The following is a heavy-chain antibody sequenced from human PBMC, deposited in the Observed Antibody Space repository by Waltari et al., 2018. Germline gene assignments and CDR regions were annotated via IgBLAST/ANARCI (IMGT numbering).Heavy chain of an antibody. CDR1: GFTFSSYA. CDR2: ISGSGGST. Sequence: EVQLVESGGGLVQPGGSLRLSCAASGFTFSSYAMSWVRQAPGKGLEWVSAISGSGGSTYYADSVKGRFTISRDNSKKTLYLQMNSLRADDTAVYYCAKEGVGATTLLAIFDYWGQGTLVTVSS. D-gene: IGHD1-26*01. V-gene: IGHV3-23*04. CDR3: AKEGVGATTLLAIFDY. J-gene: IGHJ4*02.